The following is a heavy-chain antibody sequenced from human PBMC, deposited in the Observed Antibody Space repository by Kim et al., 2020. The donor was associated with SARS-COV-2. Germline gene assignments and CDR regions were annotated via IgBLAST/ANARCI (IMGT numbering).Heavy chain of an antibody. J-gene: IGHJ5*02. D-gene: IGHD2-2*02. V-gene: IGHV4-39*01. Sequence: QSLKGRVFVAVDTSKNQFSLRVSSVTAADTAVYYCARRGSGGPATAIFDPWGQGTLVTVSS. CDR3: ARRGSGGPATAIFDP.